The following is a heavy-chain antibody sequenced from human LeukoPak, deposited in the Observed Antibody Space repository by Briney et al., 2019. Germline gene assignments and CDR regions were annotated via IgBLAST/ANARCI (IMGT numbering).Heavy chain of an antibody. V-gene: IGHV3-43*01. Sequence: GGSLRLSCAASRFTFDDYTMHWVRQAPGKGLEWVSLIRWDGDSTYYADSVKGRFTISRDNSKNSLYLQMNSLRTEDTALYYCAEKRGSGYALDYWGRGTLVTVSS. J-gene: IGHJ4*02. CDR1: RFTFDDYT. D-gene: IGHD3-22*01. CDR2: IRWDGDST. CDR3: AEKRGSGYALDY.